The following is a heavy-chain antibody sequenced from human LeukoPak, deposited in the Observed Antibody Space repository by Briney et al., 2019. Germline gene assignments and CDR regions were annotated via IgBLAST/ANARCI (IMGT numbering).Heavy chain of an antibody. D-gene: IGHD4-17*01. CDR3: ARGDFGETNTAFDV. J-gene: IGHJ3*01. CDR1: GYTFTGYD. Sequence: ASVKVSCKTSGYTFTGYDVHWVRQAPGQGLEWMGWINPNSASTNYAQRLQGRVTMTRDTSLSTAYMELSRLSSEDAAVYFCARGDFGETNTAFDVWGQGTLVAVSS. CDR2: INPNSAST. V-gene: IGHV1-2*02.